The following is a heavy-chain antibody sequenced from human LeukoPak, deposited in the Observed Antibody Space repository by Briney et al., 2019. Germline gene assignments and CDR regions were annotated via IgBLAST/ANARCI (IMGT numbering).Heavy chain of an antibody. Sequence: SQTLSLTCTVSDFSISSGDHYWSWIRQPPGKGLVWIGYIYYSGTTYYNPSLKSRVTISVDTSKNQFSLKLTSVIAADTAVYYCARVVYEYVWGSYRYPHYFDLWGRGTLVTVSS. CDR2: IYYSGTT. CDR1: DFSISSGDHY. D-gene: IGHD3-16*02. CDR3: ARVVYEYVWGSYRYPHYFDL. J-gene: IGHJ4*02. V-gene: IGHV4-30-4*01.